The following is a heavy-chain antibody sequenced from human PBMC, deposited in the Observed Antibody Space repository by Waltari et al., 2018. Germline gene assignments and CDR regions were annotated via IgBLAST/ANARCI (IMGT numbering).Heavy chain of an antibody. Sequence: QVQLQESGPGLVKPSGTLSLTCGFSRGSPSNINLWNWIRQAAGKGLEWLGENHRTGSSNYNPYLMSRLTMSVDKSNSKVSMKLKSLTAADTAVYYCATSSFVAVLDSWGQGTLVTVSS. J-gene: IGHJ4*02. V-gene: IGHV4-4*02. CDR2: NHRTGSS. CDR3: ATSSFVAVLDS. D-gene: IGHD6-19*01. CDR1: RGSPSNINL.